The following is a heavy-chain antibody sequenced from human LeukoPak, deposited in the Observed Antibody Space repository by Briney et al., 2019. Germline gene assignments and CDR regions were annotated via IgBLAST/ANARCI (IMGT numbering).Heavy chain of an antibody. CDR1: GDSLSNNNVA. V-gene: IGHV6-1*01. CDR2: TYYRSKWNT. Sequence: SQTLSLTCATSGDSLSNNNVAWNWIRQSPSRGLEWLGRTYYRSKWNTDYAVSVKSRITINSDTSKNQFSLQLNSVTPEDTAVYHCARGCYSSFDYWDQGTLVTVSS. D-gene: IGHD5-18*01. CDR3: ARGCYSSFDY. J-gene: IGHJ4*02.